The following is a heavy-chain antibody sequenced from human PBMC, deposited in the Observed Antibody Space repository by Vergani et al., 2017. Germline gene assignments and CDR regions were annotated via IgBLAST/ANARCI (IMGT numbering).Heavy chain of an antibody. J-gene: IGHJ3*02. CDR2: IYTSGST. Sequence: QVQLQESGPGLVKPSQTLSLTCTVSGGSISSGSYYWSWIRQPAGKGLEWIGRIYTSGSTNYNPSLKSRVTISVDTSKNQFSLKLSSVTAAGTAVYYCARAGTGGDVDDACDIWGQGTMVTVSS. V-gene: IGHV4-61*02. D-gene: IGHD7-27*01. CDR1: GGSISSGSYY. CDR3: ARAGTGGDVDDACDI.